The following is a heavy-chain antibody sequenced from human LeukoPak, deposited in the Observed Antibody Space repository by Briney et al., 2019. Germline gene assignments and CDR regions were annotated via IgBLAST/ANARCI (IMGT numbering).Heavy chain of an antibody. V-gene: IGHV1-69*05. J-gene: IGHJ6*03. CDR2: IIPIFGTA. Sequence: SSVKVSCKASGGTFSSYAISWVRQAPGQGLEWMGRIIPIFGTANYAQKFQGRVTITTDESTSTAYMELSSLRSEDTAVYYCARGFSRQQLVRDYYYYMDVWGKGTTVTVSS. CDR3: ARGFSRQQLVRDYYYYMDV. D-gene: IGHD6-6*01. CDR1: GGTFSSYA.